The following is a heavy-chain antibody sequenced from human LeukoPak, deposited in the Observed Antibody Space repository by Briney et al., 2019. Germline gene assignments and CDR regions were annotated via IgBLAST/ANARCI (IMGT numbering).Heavy chain of an antibody. Sequence: SETLSLTCTVSGGSISSYYWSWIRQLPGKGLEWIGYIYYSGSTNYNPSLKSRVTISVDTSKNQFSLKLSSVTAADTAVYYCARLLGYCSSTSCLNWFDPWGQGTLVTVSS. CDR3: ARLLGYCSSTSCLNWFDP. J-gene: IGHJ5*02. V-gene: IGHV4-59*01. CDR2: IYYSGST. CDR1: GGSISSYY. D-gene: IGHD2-2*01.